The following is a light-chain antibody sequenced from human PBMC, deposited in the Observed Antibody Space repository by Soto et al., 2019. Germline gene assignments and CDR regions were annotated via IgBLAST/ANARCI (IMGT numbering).Light chain of an antibody. CDR2: KAS. CDR3: QQYNSYPWT. CDR1: QSISNR. J-gene: IGKJ1*01. Sequence: DIQMTQSPSTLSASVGDIVTITCRAIQSISNRLAWYQQKPGTAPKLLIYKASTLDRGVPLGFSGSGSGTEFTLTISSQQPDDFATYYCQQYNSYPWTFGQGTKVEIK. V-gene: IGKV1-5*03.